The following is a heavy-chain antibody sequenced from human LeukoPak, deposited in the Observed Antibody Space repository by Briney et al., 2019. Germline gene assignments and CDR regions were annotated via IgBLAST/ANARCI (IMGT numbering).Heavy chain of an antibody. CDR3: ARGGSSCFDS. Sequence: GSLELSFAVSWITFRDYHMKRVRPAPGKGLEWVSYISSSSGTIYYADSVKGRFTTSRDNAKNSLYLQMNNLRDEDTAVYYCARGGSSCFDSWGQGTLVTVSS. D-gene: IGHD6-13*01. J-gene: IGHJ4*02. V-gene: IGHV3-48*02. CDR2: ISSSSGTI. CDR1: WITFRDYH.